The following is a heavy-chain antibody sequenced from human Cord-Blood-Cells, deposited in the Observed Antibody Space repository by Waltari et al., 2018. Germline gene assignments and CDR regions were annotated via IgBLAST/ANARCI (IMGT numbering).Heavy chain of an antibody. CDR3: AREIKRGSAKIYDY. V-gene: IGHV4-31*03. Sequence: QVQLQESGPGLVKPSQTLSLTCTVSGGSISSGGYYWSWIRQHPGKGLELIGYIYYSGSTYYNPSLKSRVTISVDTSKNQFSLKLSSVTAADTAVYYCAREIKRGSAKIYDYWGQGTLVTVSS. CDR2: IYYSGST. J-gene: IGHJ4*02. D-gene: IGHD1-1*01. CDR1: GGSISSGGYY.